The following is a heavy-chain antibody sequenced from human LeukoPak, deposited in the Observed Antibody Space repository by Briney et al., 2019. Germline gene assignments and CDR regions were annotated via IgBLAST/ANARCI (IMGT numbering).Heavy chain of an antibody. CDR2: INSDGSST. J-gene: IGHJ6*02. Sequence: PGGSLRLSCAASGFTFSSYWMHWVRQAPGKGLVWVSRINSDGSSTSYADSVKGRFTISRDSAKNTLYLQMNSLRAEDTAVYYCARGRSSGYYYYVMDVWGQGTTVTVSS. D-gene: IGHD6-13*01. CDR3: ARGRSSGYYYYVMDV. CDR1: GFTFSSYW. V-gene: IGHV3-74*01.